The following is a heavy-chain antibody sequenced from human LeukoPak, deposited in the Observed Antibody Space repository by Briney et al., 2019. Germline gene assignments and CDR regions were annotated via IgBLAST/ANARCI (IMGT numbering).Heavy chain of an antibody. V-gene: IGHV1-2*02. D-gene: IGHD4-17*01. CDR3: ARSSGENYGDYFPPWFDP. J-gene: IGHJ5*02. Sequence: ASVKVSCKASGYTFTNYYMHWVRQAPGQGLEWMGWINPNSGGTNYAQKFQGRVTMTRDTSISTAYMELSSLRSEDTAVYYCARSSGENYGDYFPPWFDPWGQGTLVTVSS. CDR2: INPNSGGT. CDR1: GYTFTNYY.